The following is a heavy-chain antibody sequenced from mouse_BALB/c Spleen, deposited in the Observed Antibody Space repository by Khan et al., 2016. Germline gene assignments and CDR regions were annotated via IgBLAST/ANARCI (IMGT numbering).Heavy chain of an antibody. V-gene: IGHV1S34*01. CDR3: TRSRLRYYFDY. J-gene: IGHJ2*01. CDR2: ISCYNGVT. Sequence: LVKTGTSVKISCKASGYSFTGYYIHWVKQSHGKSLEWIGYISCYNGVTSYNQKFKGKATFTVDTSSSTAYMQFNSLTSEDSAVYYCTRSRLRYYFDYWGQGTTLTVSS. CDR1: GYSFTGYY. D-gene: IGHD1-1*01.